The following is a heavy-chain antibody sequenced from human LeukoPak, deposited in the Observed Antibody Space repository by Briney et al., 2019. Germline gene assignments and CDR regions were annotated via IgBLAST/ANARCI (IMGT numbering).Heavy chain of an antibody. V-gene: IGHV3-66*01. J-gene: IGHJ3*02. CDR3: ARVGACFIMGAGNSAFDM. CDR2: IYTGGST. D-gene: IGHD6-19*01. Sequence: GGSLRLSCAASGFTVSSNYMSWVRQAPGKGLEWVSVIYTGGSTYYADSVKGRVTISRDKSKNTLSLQMNSLRAEDTAVYYCARVGACFIMGAGNSAFDMWGQGTMVTVSS. CDR1: GFTVSSNY.